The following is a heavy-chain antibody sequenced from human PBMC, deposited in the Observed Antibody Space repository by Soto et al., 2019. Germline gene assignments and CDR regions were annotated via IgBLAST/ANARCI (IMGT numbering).Heavy chain of an antibody. V-gene: IGHV3-30*18. CDR2: ISYDGSNK. CDR1: GFTFSSYG. CDR3: AKDADYGGKTDAFGI. Sequence: PGGSLRLSCAASGFTFSSYGMHWVRQAPGKGLEWVAVISYDGSNKYYADSVKGRFTISRDNSKNTLYLQMNSLRAEDTAVYYCAKDADYGGKTDAFGIWGQGTMVTVSS. D-gene: IGHD4-17*01. J-gene: IGHJ3*02.